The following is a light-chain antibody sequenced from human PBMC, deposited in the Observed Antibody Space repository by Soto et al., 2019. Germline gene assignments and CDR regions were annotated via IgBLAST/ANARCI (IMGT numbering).Light chain of an antibody. CDR3: SSYTSSSTVV. Sequence: QSALTQPASVSGSPGQSITISCTGSSSDVGTYNSVSWYQQHAGKVPKLIIYDVSNRPSGISDRFSGSKSGNTASLTISGLQTEDEADYYCSSYTSSSTVVFGGGTKLTVL. CDR2: DVS. CDR1: SSDVGTYNS. J-gene: IGLJ2*01. V-gene: IGLV2-14*01.